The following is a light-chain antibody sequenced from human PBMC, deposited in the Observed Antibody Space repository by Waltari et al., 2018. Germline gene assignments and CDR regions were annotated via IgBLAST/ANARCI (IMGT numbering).Light chain of an antibody. CDR1: QGIRNE. V-gene: IGKV1-6*01. J-gene: IGKJ2*01. CDR3: LQDYNYPRT. CDR2: GAS. Sequence: AIQMTQSPSSLSASVGDRVTITCRASQGIRNELGWYQQKPGKAPTVLIYGASSLQSGVPSRFTGSGSDTDFTLTISSLQHEDFATYYCLQDYNYPRTFGQGTKLEIK.